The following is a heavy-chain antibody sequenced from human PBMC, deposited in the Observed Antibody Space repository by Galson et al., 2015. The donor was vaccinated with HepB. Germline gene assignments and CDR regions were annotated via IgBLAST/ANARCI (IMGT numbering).Heavy chain of an antibody. Sequence: ETLSLTCTVSGGSINSSSDYWGWIRQPPGKGLEWIGSIYFSGDTYYNSSLKSRVTISGDTSKNQFSLKLTSVTAADPAVYYCARRGTTTVAFDIWGQGTVVAVSS. J-gene: IGHJ3*02. CDR1: GGSINSSSDY. CDR2: IYFSGDT. D-gene: IGHD4-17*01. CDR3: ARRGTTTVAFDI. V-gene: IGHV4-39*01.